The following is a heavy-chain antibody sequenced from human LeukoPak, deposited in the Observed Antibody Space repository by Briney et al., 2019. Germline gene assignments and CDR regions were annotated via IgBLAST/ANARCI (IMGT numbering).Heavy chain of an antibody. CDR1: GLPLSSYP. Sequence: GGPLTLPCAPSGLPLSSYPMLGLRQAPGRGREWVSVISGSGGSTYYAVSVKGRFTIFRDNSKNTLYLQMNSLIAEDTAVYYCAKDQDRGVIGAFDIWGQGTMVTVSS. J-gene: IGHJ3*02. V-gene: IGHV3-23*01. D-gene: IGHD3-10*01. CDR3: AKDQDRGVIGAFDI. CDR2: ISGSGGST.